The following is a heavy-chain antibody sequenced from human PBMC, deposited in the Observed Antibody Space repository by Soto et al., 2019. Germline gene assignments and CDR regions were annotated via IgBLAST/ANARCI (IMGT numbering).Heavy chain of an antibody. CDR2: ISSSSSYI. J-gene: IGHJ5*02. D-gene: IGHD6-19*01. Sequence: EVQLVESGGGLVKPGGSLRLSCAASGFTFSSYSMNWVRQAPGKGLEWVSSISSSSSYIYYADSVKGRFTISRDNAKKSLYLQMNSLRAEDTAVYYCARQNSSGLFDPWGQGTLVTVSS. V-gene: IGHV3-21*01. CDR3: ARQNSSGLFDP. CDR1: GFTFSSYS.